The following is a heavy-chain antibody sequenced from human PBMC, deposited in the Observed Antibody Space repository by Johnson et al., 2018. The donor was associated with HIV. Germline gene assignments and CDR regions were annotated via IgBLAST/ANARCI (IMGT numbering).Heavy chain of an antibody. CDR1: QFTFSTYY. CDR3: ARAQYYFMRSRDDAFDI. D-gene: IGHD3-10*01. CDR2: VNPNGGST. J-gene: IGHJ3*02. Sequence: QLVESGGGVVQPGRSLRLSCAASQFTFSTYYMNCVRQAPGNGLALVGQVNPNGGSTYLIDSGKDRFNISRDNAKNTLHMQMNSLKTEDTAVYYCARAQYYFMRSRDDAFDIWGRGTMVTVSS. V-gene: IGHV3-25*04.